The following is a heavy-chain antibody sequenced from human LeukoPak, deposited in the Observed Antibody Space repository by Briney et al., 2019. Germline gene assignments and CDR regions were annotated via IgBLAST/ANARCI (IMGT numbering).Heavy chain of an antibody. J-gene: IGHJ4*02. CDR1: GYTSTGYG. D-gene: IGHD6-19*01. V-gene: IGHV1-18*01. CDR2: ISAYNGNT. CDR3: ARDSGIAVAGPQGY. Sequence: ASVKVSCKASGYTSTGYGISWVRQAPGQGLEWMGWISAYNGNTNYAQKLQGRVTTTTDTPTSTVYMELRSLRSDDTAVYYCARDSGIAVAGPQGYWGQGTLVTVSS.